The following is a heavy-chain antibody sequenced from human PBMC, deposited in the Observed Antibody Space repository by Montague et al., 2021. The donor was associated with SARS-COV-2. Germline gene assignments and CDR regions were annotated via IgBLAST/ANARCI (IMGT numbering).Heavy chain of an antibody. CDR1: GGSVSSGSYY. V-gene: IGHV4-61*01. CDR2: IYYSGST. D-gene: IGHD3-3*01. J-gene: IGHJ6*02. Sequence: ETLSLTCIVSGGSVSSGSYYWSWIRQPPGKGLEWIGYIYYSGSTNYNPSLKSRVTISVDTSKNQFSLKLSSVTAADTAVYYCARDPWRITIFGVVTRYGMDVWGQGTTVTVSS. CDR3: ARDPWRITIFGVVTRYGMDV.